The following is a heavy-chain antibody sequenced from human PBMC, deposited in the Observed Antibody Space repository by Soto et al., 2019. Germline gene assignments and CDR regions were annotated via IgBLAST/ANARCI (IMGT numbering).Heavy chain of an antibody. Sequence: GGSLSLSCAASGFTFSSYSMNWVRQDPGKGLEWVSSISSSSSYIYYADSVKGRFTISRDNAKNSLYLQMNSLRAEDTAVYYCARGRITGIPRIDPWGQGTLVTVSS. D-gene: IGHD1-20*01. J-gene: IGHJ5*02. CDR3: ARGRITGIPRIDP. CDR2: ISSSSSYI. V-gene: IGHV3-21*01. CDR1: GFTFSSYS.